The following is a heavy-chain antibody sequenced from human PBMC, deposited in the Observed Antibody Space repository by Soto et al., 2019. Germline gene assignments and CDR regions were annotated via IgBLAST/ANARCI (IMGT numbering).Heavy chain of an antibody. J-gene: IGHJ5*02. Sequence: SVKVSCKASGGTFSSYAISWVRQAPGQGLEWMGGIIPIFGTANYAQKFQGRVTITADESTSTAYMELSSLRSEDTAVYYCARDHCSSTSCYSWFDPWGQGTLVTVSS. CDR3: ARDHCSSTSCYSWFDP. D-gene: IGHD2-2*02. V-gene: IGHV1-69*13. CDR2: IIPIFGTA. CDR1: GGTFSSYA.